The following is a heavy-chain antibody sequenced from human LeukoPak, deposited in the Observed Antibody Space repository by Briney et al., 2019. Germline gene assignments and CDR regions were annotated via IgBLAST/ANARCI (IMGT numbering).Heavy chain of an antibody. Sequence: SETLSLTCAVYGGSFSGYYWSWIRQLPGKGLEWIGEINHSGSTNYNPSLKSRVTISVDTSKNQFSLKLSSVTAADTAVYYCARGSLMYCSSTSCYQFRHWGQGTLVTVSS. CDR1: GGSFSGYY. CDR3: ARGSLMYCSSTSCYQFRH. D-gene: IGHD2-2*01. V-gene: IGHV4-34*01. CDR2: INHSGST. J-gene: IGHJ1*01.